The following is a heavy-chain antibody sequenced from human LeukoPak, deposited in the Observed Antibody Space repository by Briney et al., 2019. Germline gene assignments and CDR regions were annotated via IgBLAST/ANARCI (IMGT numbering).Heavy chain of an antibody. Sequence: SVKVSCKASGGTFSSYAISWVRQAPGQGLEWMGRIIPIFGIANYAQKFQGRVTITADKSTSTAYMELSSLRSEDTAVYYCAGELARRIVVVKGSAFDYWGQGTLVTVSS. CDR3: AGELARRIVVVKGSAFDY. CDR2: IIPIFGIA. J-gene: IGHJ4*02. CDR1: GGTFSSYA. D-gene: IGHD3-22*01. V-gene: IGHV1-69*04.